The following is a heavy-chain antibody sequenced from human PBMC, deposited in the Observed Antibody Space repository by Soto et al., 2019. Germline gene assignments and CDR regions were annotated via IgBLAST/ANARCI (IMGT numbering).Heavy chain of an antibody. V-gene: IGHV4-4*07. Sequence: PSETLSLTCTFSGGSISSYYWSWIRQPAGKGLEWIGRIYTSGSTNYNPSLKSRVTMSVDTSKNQFSLKLSSVTAADTAVYYCARATWIYSSQSSYYYYGMDVWGQGTTVTVSS. D-gene: IGHD6-13*01. CDR2: IYTSGST. J-gene: IGHJ6*02. CDR3: ARATWIYSSQSSYYYYGMDV. CDR1: GGSISSYY.